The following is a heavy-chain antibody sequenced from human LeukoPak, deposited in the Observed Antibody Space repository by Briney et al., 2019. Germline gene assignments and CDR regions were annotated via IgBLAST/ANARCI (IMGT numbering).Heavy chain of an antibody. D-gene: IGHD3-3*01. CDR1: GGSFSGYY. CDR3: ASRITIFGVVAYFDY. Sequence: PSETLSLTCAVYGGSFSGYYWGWIRQPPGKGLEWIGTIYYSGSTYYNPSRKSRVTISVDTSKNQFSLKLSSVTAADTAVYYCASRITIFGVVAYFDYWGQGTLVTVSS. V-gene: IGHV4-34*01. CDR2: IYYSGST. J-gene: IGHJ4*02.